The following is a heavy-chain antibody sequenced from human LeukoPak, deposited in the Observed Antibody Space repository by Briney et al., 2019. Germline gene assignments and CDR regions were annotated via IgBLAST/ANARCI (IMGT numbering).Heavy chain of an antibody. CDR3: ARVKNYDILTGYYSPLLHYYYYYYMDV. J-gene: IGHJ6*03. D-gene: IGHD3-9*01. CDR1: GYTFTSYD. CDR2: MNPNSGNT. V-gene: IGHV1-8*01. Sequence: ASVKVSCKASGYTFTSYDINWVRQATGQGLEWMGWMNPNSGNTGYAQKFQGRVTMTTDTSTSTAYMELRSLRSDDTAVYYCARVKNYDILTGYYSPLLHYYYYYYMDVWGKGTTVTVSS.